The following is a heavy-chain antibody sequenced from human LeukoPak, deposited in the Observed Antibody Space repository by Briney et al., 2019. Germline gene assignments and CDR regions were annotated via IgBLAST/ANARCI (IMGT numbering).Heavy chain of an antibody. CDR3: ARDSGITMVRGVLDD. J-gene: IGHJ4*02. V-gene: IGHV3-74*01. CDR1: GFTFSTYW. CDR2: INTDGSIT. D-gene: IGHD3-10*01. Sequence: GGSLRLSCAASGFTFSTYWMHWVRQAPGKGLVWVSRINTDGSITNYADSVKGRFTISRDNAKNTLYPQMNSLRAEDTAVYYCARDSGITMVRGVLDDWGQGTLVTVSS.